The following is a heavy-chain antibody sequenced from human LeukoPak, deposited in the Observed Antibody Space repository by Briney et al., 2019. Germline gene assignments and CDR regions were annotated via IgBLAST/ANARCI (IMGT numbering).Heavy chain of an antibody. CDR2: TYYRSKWYY. V-gene: IGHV6-1*01. D-gene: IGHD1-26*01. J-gene: IGHJ4*02. CDR1: GDSVSSNSAA. CDR3: ARTRDLGPDY. Sequence: SQTLSLTCAISGDSVSSNSAAWNWIRQSPSRGLEWLGRTYYRSKWYYHYAVSMKSRITVNPDTSKNQFSLQLNSVTPKDTAVYYCARTRDLGPDYWGQGTLVTVSS.